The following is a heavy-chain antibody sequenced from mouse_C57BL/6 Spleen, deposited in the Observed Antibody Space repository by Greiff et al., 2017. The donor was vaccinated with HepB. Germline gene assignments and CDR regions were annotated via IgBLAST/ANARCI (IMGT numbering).Heavy chain of an antibody. Sequence: DVMLVESGGGLVKPGGSLKLSCAASGFTFSDYGMHWVRQAPEKGLEWVAYISSGSSTIYYADTVKGRFTISRDNAKNTLFLQMTSLRSEDTAMYYCARGYYGSSYLYDYAMDYWGQGTSVTVSS. CDR3: ARGYYGSSYLYDYAMDY. CDR2: ISSGSSTI. D-gene: IGHD1-1*01. CDR1: GFTFSDYG. J-gene: IGHJ4*01. V-gene: IGHV5-17*01.